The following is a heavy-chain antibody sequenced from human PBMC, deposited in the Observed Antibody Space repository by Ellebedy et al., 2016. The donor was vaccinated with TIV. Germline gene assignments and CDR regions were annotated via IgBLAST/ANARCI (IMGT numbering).Heavy chain of an antibody. CDR2: IIPIFGTA. CDR1: GGTFSSYA. Sequence: SVKVSXXASGGTFSSYAISWVRQAPGQGLEWMGGIIPIFGTANYAQKFQGRVTITADESTSTAYMELSSLRSEDTAVYYCARGVWELAHFDYWGQGTLVTVSS. V-gene: IGHV1-69*13. CDR3: ARGVWELAHFDY. J-gene: IGHJ4*02. D-gene: IGHD1-26*01.